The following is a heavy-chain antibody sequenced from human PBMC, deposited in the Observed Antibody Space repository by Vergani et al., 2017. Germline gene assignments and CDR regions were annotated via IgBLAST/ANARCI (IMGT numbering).Heavy chain of an antibody. D-gene: IGHD1-26*01. CDR3: ARDYSGSYYTYFDY. CDR2: IYYSGST. CDR1: GYSISSGYY. J-gene: IGHJ4*02. Sequence: QVQLQESGPGLVQPSETLSLTCTVSGYSISSGYYWGWIRQPPGKGLEWIGSIYYSGSTYYNPSLKSRVTISVDTSKNQFSLKLSSVTAAGTAVYYCARDYSGSYYTYFDYWGQGTLVTVSS. V-gene: IGHV4-38-2*02.